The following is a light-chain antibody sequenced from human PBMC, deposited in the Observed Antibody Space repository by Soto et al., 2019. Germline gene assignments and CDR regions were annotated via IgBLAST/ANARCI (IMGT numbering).Light chain of an antibody. V-gene: IGLV4-60*02. CDR1: SGHSSYT. Sequence: QPVLTQSSSASASLGSSVKLTCTLSSGHSSYTIAWHQQLPGKAPRYLMNLEGSGSYNKGSGVPDRFSGSSSGGDRYLTISNLQFEDEADYYCETWDSNKWVVGGGTKLAVL. CDR3: ETWDSNKWV. CDR2: LEGSGSY. J-gene: IGLJ3*02.